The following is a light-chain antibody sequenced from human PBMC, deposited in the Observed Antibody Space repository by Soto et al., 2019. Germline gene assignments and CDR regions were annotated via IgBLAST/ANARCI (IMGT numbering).Light chain of an antibody. CDR2: EAY. CDR1: QNINNW. Sequence: DIQMTQSPSTLSASVGDRVTITCRASQNINNWLAWYQQKPGKAHKLLIYEAYNLQSGVQSRFSGSGSGTEFILTIRSLQPDDFATYYCKQYNSYSYTFGQGTKVDIK. CDR3: KQYNSYSYT. V-gene: IGKV1-5*03. J-gene: IGKJ2*01.